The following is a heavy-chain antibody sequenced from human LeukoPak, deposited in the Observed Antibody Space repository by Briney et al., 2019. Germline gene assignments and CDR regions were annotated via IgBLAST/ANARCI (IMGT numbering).Heavy chain of an antibody. CDR2: INPSGGST. V-gene: IGHV1-46*01. CDR1: GYTFTSYY. Sequence: ASVKVSCKASGYTFTSYYMHWVRQAPGQGLEWMGIINPSGGSTSYAQKFQGRVTMTRGMSTSTVYMELSSLRSEDTAVYYCARAKHYYGSGSYARDLDYWGQGTLVTVSS. D-gene: IGHD3-10*01. CDR3: ARAKHYYGSGSYARDLDY. J-gene: IGHJ4*02.